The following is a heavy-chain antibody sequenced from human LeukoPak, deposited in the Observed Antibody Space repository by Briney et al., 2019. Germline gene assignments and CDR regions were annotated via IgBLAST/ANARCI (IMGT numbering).Heavy chain of an antibody. CDR3: ARGAAMDGPYNWFDP. CDR2: ISTSRTTI. D-gene: IGHD2-8*01. CDR1: GFTFSSYS. J-gene: IGHJ5*02. Sequence: GGSLRLFCAASGFTFSSYSMNWVRQAPGKGLEWVSYISTSRTTIYYADSVKGRFTISRDNAKNSVDLQMNSLRAEDTAVYYCARGAAMDGPYNWFDPWGQGTLVTVSS. V-gene: IGHV3-48*01.